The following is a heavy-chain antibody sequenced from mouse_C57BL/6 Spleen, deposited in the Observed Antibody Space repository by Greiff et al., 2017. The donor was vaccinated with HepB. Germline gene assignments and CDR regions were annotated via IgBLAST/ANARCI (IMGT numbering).Heavy chain of an antibody. CDR1: GFTFSDYG. J-gene: IGHJ1*03. CDR3: ARPPMVTTRYWYFDV. V-gene: IGHV5-17*01. Sequence: EVKLMESGGGLVKPGGSLKLSCAASGFTFSDYGMHWVRQAPEKGLEWVAYISSGSSTIYYADTVKGRFTISRDNAKNTLFLQMTSLRSEDTAMYYCARPPMVTTRYWYFDVWGTGTTVTVSS. D-gene: IGHD2-1*01. CDR2: ISSGSSTI.